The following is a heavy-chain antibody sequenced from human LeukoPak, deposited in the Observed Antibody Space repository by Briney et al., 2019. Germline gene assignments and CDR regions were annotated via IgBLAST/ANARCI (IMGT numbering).Heavy chain of an antibody. V-gene: IGHV1-46*01. Sequence: ASMKVSCQASGYTFTSHYINWVRQVPGQGLEWVGIANPNSGSTDSAQKFRGRVILTRDTSTSTFYMELSSLRSEDTAVYYCARSEYYGSGSFDYWGQGTLVTFSS. CDR3: ARSEYYGSGSFDY. CDR1: GYTFTSHY. J-gene: IGHJ4*02. CDR2: ANPNSGST. D-gene: IGHD3-10*01.